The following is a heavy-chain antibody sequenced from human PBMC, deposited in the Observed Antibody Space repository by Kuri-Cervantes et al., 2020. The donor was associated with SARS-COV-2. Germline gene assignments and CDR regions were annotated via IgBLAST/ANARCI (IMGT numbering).Heavy chain of an antibody. V-gene: IGHV4-34*01. CDR3: ARVLSGPRSFDY. D-gene: IGHD3-3*01. J-gene: IGHJ4*02. CDR2: INHSGST. CDR1: GGSFSGYY. Sequence: ESLQIPCAVYGGSFSGYYWSWIRQPPGKGLEWIGEINHSGSTNYNPSLKSRVTISVETSKNQFSLKLSSVTGAGTAVYYCARVLSGPRSFDYWGQGTLVTVSS.